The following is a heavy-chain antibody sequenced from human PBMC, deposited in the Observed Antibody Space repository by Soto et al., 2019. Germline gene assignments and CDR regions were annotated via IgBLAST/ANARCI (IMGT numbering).Heavy chain of an antibody. Sequence: GASVKVSCKASGRTFSSYTISWVRQAPGQGLEWMGRIIPILGIANYAQKFQGRVTITADKSTSTAYMELSSLRSEDTAVYYCARDPRPRRSGDYWGQGTLVTVSS. CDR2: IIPILGIA. CDR3: ARDPRPRRSGDY. J-gene: IGHJ4*02. V-gene: IGHV1-69*04. CDR1: GRTFSSYT. D-gene: IGHD6-6*01.